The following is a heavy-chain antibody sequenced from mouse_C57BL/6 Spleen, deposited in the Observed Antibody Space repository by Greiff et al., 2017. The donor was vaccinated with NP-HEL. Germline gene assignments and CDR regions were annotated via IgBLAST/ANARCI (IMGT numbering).Heavy chain of an antibody. CDR3: ASIYYDYDGGFAY. CDR2: IWSGGRT. J-gene: IGHJ3*01. CDR1: GFSLTSYG. Sequence: QVQLKESGPGLVQPSQSLSITCTVSGFSLTSYGVHWVRQSPGKGLEWLGVIWSGGRTDYNAAFISRLSISKYNSKSQVFVKMNSLQADDTAIYDCASIYYDYDGGFAYWGQGTLVTVSA. D-gene: IGHD2-4*01. V-gene: IGHV2-2*01.